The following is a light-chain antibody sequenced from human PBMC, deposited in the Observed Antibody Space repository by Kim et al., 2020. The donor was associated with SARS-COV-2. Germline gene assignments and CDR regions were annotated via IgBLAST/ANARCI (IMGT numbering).Light chain of an antibody. CDR2: AAS. V-gene: IGKV1-12*01. Sequence: ACVGDRVTSTCRASQDINDRLAWYQQKPGKAPKVLIYAASSLQSGVPSRFSGSGSGTEFTLTVSSLQPEDSATYYCQQAKSFPITFGRGTRLEIK. J-gene: IGKJ5*01. CDR3: QQAKSFPIT. CDR1: QDINDR.